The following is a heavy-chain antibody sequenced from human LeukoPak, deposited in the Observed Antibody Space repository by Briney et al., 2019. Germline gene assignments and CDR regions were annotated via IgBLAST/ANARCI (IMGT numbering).Heavy chain of an antibody. D-gene: IGHD3-10*01. CDR1: GGSISSDNYY. J-gene: IGHJ3*01. V-gene: IGHV4-39*07. CDR2: ISYSGST. CDR3: TRSDGYGLVGI. Sequence: KPSETLSLTCTVSGGSISSDNYYSGWIRQSPGKGLEWIGSISYSGSTYYNPSLKSRVTISEDTSNNQFSLKLSSVTAADTAMYYCTRSDGYGLVGIWGQGTMVTVSS.